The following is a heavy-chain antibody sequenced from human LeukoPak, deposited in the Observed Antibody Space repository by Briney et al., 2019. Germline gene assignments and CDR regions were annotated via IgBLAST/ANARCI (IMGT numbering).Heavy chain of an antibody. CDR2: ISAYNGNT. CDR3: ARGKVTTGSWFDP. J-gene: IGHJ5*02. Sequence: RASVNVSCKASGYTFTSYGISWVRRAPGQGLEWMGWISAYNGNTNYAQKLQGRVTMTTDTSTSTAYMELRGLRSDDTAVYYCARGKVTTGSWFDPWGQGTLVTVSS. V-gene: IGHV1-18*01. D-gene: IGHD4-17*01. CDR1: GYTFTSYG.